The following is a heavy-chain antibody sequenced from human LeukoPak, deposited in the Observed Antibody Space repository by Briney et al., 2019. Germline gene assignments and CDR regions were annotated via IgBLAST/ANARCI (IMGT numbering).Heavy chain of an antibody. CDR2: ISGSGGST. D-gene: IGHD2-2*01. CDR3: AKENRAVVLPTNWFDP. J-gene: IGHJ5*02. V-gene: IGHV3-23*01. CDR1: GFTFSSYA. Sequence: GGSLRLSCAAAGFTFSSYAMSWVRQAPGKGLEWVSAISGSGGSTYYADAVKGRFTISRDNSKNTLYLQMNSLRAEDTAVYYCAKENRAVVLPTNWFDPWGQGTLVTISS.